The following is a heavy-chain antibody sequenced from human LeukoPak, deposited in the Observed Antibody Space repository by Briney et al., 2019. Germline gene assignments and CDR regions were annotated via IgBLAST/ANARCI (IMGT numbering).Heavy chain of an antibody. J-gene: IGHJ4*02. CDR2: ISTYNDDT. D-gene: IGHD1-26*01. Sequence: APVKVSCKPSGYTFTSYGISWVRQAPGQGLEWMGWISTYNDDTNYAQKFQGRVTMTTDRSTSTTYLELRSLRSDDTAVYYCARDELLVGATAFDYWGQGTLVTVSS. V-gene: IGHV1-18*01. CDR1: GYTFTSYG. CDR3: ARDELLVGATAFDY.